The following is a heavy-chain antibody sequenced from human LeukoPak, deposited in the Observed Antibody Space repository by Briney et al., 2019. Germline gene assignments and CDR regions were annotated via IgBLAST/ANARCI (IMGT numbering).Heavy chain of an antibody. CDR2: MYYTGST. D-gene: IGHD1-26*01. Sequence: SETLSLTCTVSGGSISSYYWSWIRQPPGKGLEWIGYMYYTGSTNYNPSLKSRLTISVDTSKNQFSLRLSSVTAADTAVYYCARDGCPTTKSGCVGNWFDPWGQGTLVTVSS. J-gene: IGHJ5*02. CDR3: ARDGCPTTKSGCVGNWFDP. V-gene: IGHV4-59*01. CDR1: GGSISSYY.